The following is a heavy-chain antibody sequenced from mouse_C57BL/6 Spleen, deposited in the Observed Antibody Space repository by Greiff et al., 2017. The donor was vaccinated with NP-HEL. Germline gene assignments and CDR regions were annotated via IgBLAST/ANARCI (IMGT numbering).Heavy chain of an antibody. J-gene: IGHJ2*01. CDR1: GYAFSSSW. D-gene: IGHD2-4*01. Sequence: QVQLQQSGPELVKPGASVKISCKASGYAFSSSWMNWVKQRPGKGLEWIGRIYPGDGDTNYNGKYKGKATLTADKSSSTAYMQLSSLTSEDSAVYFCAREGLRIYYDYDGDYFDYWGQGTTLTVSS. V-gene: IGHV1-82*01. CDR3: AREGLRIYYDYDGDYFDY. CDR2: IYPGDGDT.